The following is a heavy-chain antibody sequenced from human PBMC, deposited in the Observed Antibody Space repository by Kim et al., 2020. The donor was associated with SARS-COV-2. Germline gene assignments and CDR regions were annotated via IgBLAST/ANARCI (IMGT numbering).Heavy chain of an antibody. Sequence: ASVKVSCKASGYTSTGYLIHWVRQAPGQRLEWMGWINAGNGNTKYSQKFQGSVTITRDTSARTAYMELSSLRSEDTAVYYCARGRYGSGSNGLSSNWFDPWGQGTLVTVSS. D-gene: IGHD3-10*01. CDR3: ARGRYGSGSNGLSSNWFDP. V-gene: IGHV1-3*01. CDR1: GYTSTGYL. J-gene: IGHJ5*02. CDR2: INAGNGNT.